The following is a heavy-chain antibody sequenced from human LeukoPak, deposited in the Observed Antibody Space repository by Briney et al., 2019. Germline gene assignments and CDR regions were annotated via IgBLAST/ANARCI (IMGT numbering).Heavy chain of an antibody. CDR3: ARDRTLVPAAMSYDAFDI. CDR1: GFTFSSYA. CDR2: ISGSGGST. V-gene: IGHV3-23*01. D-gene: IGHD2-2*01. Sequence: GGSLRLSCAASGFTFSSYAMSWVRQAPGKGLEWVSAISGSGGSTYYADSVKGRFTISRDNSKNTLYLQMNSLRAEDTAVYYCARDRTLVPAAMSYDAFDIWGQGTMVTVSS. J-gene: IGHJ3*02.